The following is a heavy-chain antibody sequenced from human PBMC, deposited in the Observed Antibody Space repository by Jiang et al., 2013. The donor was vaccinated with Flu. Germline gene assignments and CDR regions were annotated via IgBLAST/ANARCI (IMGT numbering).Heavy chain of an antibody. CDR1: GGSISSYY. J-gene: IGHJ4*02. CDR3: ARQQNDYGDYDIDY. V-gene: IGHV4-59*08. Sequence: GPGLVKPSETLSLTCTVSGGSISSYYWSWIRQPPGKGLEWIGYIYYSGSTNYNPSLKSRVTISVDTSKNQFSLKLSSVTAADTAVYYCARQQNDYGDYDIDYWGQGTLVTVSS. D-gene: IGHD4-17*01. CDR2: IYYSGST.